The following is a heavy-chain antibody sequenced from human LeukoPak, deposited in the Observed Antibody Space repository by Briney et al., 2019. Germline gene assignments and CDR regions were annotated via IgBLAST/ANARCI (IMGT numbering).Heavy chain of an antibody. D-gene: IGHD6-19*01. J-gene: IGHJ4*02. CDR2: ISGSGGST. CDR3: AKFFSSGGYFDY. CDR1: GFTFSSYA. Sequence: GGSLRLSCEASGFTFSSYAMSWVRQAPGKGLEWVSAISGSGGSTYYADYVKGRFTISRDNSKNTLYLQMNSLRAEDTAVYYCAKFFSSGGYFDYWGQGTLVTVSS. V-gene: IGHV3-23*01.